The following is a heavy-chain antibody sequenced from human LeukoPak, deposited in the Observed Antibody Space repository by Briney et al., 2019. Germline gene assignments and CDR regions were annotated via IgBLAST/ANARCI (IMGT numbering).Heavy chain of an antibody. CDR2: INPNSGGT. CDR1: GYTFTGYY. V-gene: IGHV1-2*02. CDR3: ARGGVTTVIQPSY. D-gene: IGHD4-17*01. J-gene: IGHJ4*02. Sequence: ASVKVSCKASGYTFTGYYMHWVRQASGQGLEWMGWINPNSGGTNYAQKFQGRVTMTRDTSISTAYMELSRLRSDDTAVYYCARGGVTTVIQPSYWGQGTLVTVSS.